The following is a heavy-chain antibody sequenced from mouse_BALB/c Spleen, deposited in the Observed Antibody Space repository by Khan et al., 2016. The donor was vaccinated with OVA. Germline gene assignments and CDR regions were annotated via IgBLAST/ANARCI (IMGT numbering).Heavy chain of an antibody. CDR3: ARRSV. CDR2: ITYSGST. V-gene: IGHV3-2*02. J-gene: IGHJ1*01. Sequence: EVQLQESGPGLVKPSQSLSLTCTVTGYSITSDYAWNWIRQFPGNKLEWMGYITYSGSTSYNPSLKSRISITRDPSKNQFFLQLNSVTTEDTATYCCARRSVWGAGTTVTVSS. CDR1: GYSITSDYA.